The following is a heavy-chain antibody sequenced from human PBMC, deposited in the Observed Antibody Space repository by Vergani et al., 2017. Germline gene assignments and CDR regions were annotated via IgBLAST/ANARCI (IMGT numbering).Heavy chain of an antibody. Sequence: QVQLQQWGAGLLKPSETLSLTCAVYGGSFSGYYWSWIRQPQGKGLEWIGEINHSGSTNYNPSLKSRVTISVDTSKNQFSLKLSSVTAADTAVYYCARAXVSVYCSSTSCTYYMDVWGKGTTVTVSS. CDR1: GGSFSGYY. CDR3: ARAXVSVYCSSTSCTYYMDV. D-gene: IGHD2-2*01. CDR2: INHSGST. V-gene: IGHV4-34*01. J-gene: IGHJ6*03.